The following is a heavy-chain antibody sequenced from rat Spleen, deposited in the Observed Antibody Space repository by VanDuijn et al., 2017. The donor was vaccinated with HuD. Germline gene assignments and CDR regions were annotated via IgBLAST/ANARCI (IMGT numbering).Heavy chain of an antibody. CDR3: VRERVPGFAFYFDY. D-gene: IGHD1-4*01. J-gene: IGHJ2*01. Sequence: QVQLKESGPGLVQPSQTLSLTCTVSGFSFTNNGVSWVRQPPGKGLEWIAAISTGGNTYYNSGLKSRLGISRDTSKSQVFLKMNSLQTEDTAIYFCVRERVPGFAFYFDYWGQGVMVTVSS. CDR1: GFSFTNNG. V-gene: IGHV2S12*01. CDR2: ISTGGNT.